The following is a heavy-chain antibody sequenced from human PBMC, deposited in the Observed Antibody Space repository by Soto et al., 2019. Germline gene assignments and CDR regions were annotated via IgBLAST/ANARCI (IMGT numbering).Heavy chain of an antibody. CDR3: AKDLQNGWLYGSGSYSGMDV. CDR1: GFTFDDYA. J-gene: IGHJ6*02. CDR2: ISWNSGSI. D-gene: IGHD3-10*01. Sequence: EVQLVESGGGLVQPGRSLRLSCAASGFTFDDYAMHWVRQAPGKGLEWVSGISWNSGSIGYADSVKGRFTISRDNAKNSXYXXMNSLRAEDTALYYCAKDLQNGWLYGSGSYSGMDVWGQGTKVTVSS. V-gene: IGHV3-9*01.